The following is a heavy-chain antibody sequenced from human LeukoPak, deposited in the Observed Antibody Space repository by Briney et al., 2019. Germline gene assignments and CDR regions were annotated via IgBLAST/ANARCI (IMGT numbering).Heavy chain of an antibody. CDR2: VNYSGST. J-gene: IGHJ4*02. D-gene: IGHD4-17*01. CDR1: GGSISSYY. CDR3: ATGYGDFRVEGRYFYS. Sequence: PSETLSLTCTVSGGSISSYYWSWIRQSPGKGLEWIGYVNYSGSTKYNPSLKSRVTISIDTSKKHFFLKLKSVTAADTAVYYCATGYGDFRVEGRYFYSWGQGTLVTVSS. V-gene: IGHV4-59*01.